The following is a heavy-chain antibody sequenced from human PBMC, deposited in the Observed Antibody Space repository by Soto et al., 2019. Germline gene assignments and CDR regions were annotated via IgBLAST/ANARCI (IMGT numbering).Heavy chain of an antibody. D-gene: IGHD6-19*01. CDR2: ISYDGSNK. CDR1: GFTFSSYG. V-gene: IGHV3-30*18. Sequence: GGSLRLSCAASGFTFSSYGMHWVRQAPGKGLEWVAVISYDGSNKYHADSVKGRFTISRDNSKNTLYLQMNSLRAEDTAVYYCAKEALAVAGAFDYWGQGTLVTVSS. CDR3: AKEALAVAGAFDY. J-gene: IGHJ4*02.